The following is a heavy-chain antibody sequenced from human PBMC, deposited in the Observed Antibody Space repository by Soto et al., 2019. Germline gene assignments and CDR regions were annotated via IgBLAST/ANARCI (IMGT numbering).Heavy chain of an antibody. V-gene: IGHV1-2*02. CDR1: CYMFTGYY. J-gene: IGHJ3*02. CDR3: ATDRVAFDM. CDR2: INPKSGGT. Sequence: GASVKVSCKASCYMFTGYYIHWVRQAPGQGLEWMGWINPKSGGTKYAEKFQGRVSMTGDTSITTAYLELSSLTSDDTAVYYCATDRVAFDMWGQGTKVTVSS. D-gene: IGHD3-22*01.